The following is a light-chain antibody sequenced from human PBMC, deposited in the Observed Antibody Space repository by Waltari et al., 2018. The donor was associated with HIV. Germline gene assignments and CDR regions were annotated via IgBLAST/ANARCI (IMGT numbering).Light chain of an antibody. J-gene: IGLJ2*01. CDR1: NTDIGLYTL. V-gene: IGLV2-14*01. CDR2: RVN. CDR3: SSYTSADSLL. Sequence: QSALTQPASVSGSPGQSITISSTGGNTDIGLYTLVSWYRQHPGKAPQLVISRVNSRPSGVSDRCSGSKSGNTASLTISSRQAEDEGDYYCSSYTSADSLLFGGGTKLTVL.